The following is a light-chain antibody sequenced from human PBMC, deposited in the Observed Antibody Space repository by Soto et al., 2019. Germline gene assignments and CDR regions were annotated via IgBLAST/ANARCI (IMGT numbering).Light chain of an antibody. Sequence: QSALTQPPSASGSPGQSVTISCTGISSDVGAYNYVSWYQQHPGKAPKLMIYEVNKRPSGVPDRFSGSKSGNTASLTVSGLQAEDEADYYCSSNAGNVVFGGGTKLTVL. V-gene: IGLV2-8*01. CDR2: EVN. J-gene: IGLJ2*01. CDR3: SSNAGNVV. CDR1: SSDVGAYNY.